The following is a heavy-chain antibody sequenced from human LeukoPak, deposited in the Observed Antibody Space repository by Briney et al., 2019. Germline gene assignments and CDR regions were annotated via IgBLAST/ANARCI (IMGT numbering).Heavy chain of an antibody. V-gene: IGHV3-72*01. J-gene: IGHJ4*02. Sequence: GGSLRLSCAASGFTFSDHYMDWVRQAPGKGLEWVGRSRAKIDSYTTEYAASVKGRFTISRDESENTLYLHMSSLKTEDTAVYYCVREYYYDFPQWGQGTLVTVSS. D-gene: IGHD3-3*01. CDR2: SRAKIDSYTT. CDR1: GFTFSDHY. CDR3: VREYYYDFPQ.